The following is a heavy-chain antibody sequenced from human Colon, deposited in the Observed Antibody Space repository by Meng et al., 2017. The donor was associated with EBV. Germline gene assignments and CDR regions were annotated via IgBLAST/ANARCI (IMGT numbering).Heavy chain of an antibody. J-gene: IGHJ4*02. CDR2: IDDSGST. Sequence: QTSGPVVVNPPGTLLLTCGASGVSISSKIRWTWVRQPPGKGLEWIGDIDDSGSTNYNPSLNSRISISLDKSKNHFSLKVNSVTAADTAVYYCARGKQDAWELLAYWGQGALVTVSS. CDR1: GVSISSKIR. CDR3: ARGKQDAWELLAY. D-gene: IGHD1-26*01. V-gene: IGHV4-4*03.